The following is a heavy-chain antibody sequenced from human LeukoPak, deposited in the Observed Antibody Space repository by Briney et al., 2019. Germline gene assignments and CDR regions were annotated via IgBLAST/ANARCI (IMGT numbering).Heavy chain of an antibody. D-gene: IGHD2-15*01. Sequence: PSETLSLTCAVYGGSFSGYYWSWIRQPPGKGLEWIGEINHSGSTNYNPSLKSRVTTSVDTSKNQFSLKLSSVTAADTAVYYCASLLVAGDDYYYYGMDVWGQGTTVTVSS. CDR1: GGSFSGYY. CDR2: INHSGST. CDR3: ASLLVAGDDYYYYGMDV. J-gene: IGHJ6*02. V-gene: IGHV4-34*01.